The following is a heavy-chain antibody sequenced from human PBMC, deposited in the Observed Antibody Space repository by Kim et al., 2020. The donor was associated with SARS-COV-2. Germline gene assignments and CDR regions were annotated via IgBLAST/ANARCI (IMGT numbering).Heavy chain of an antibody. CDR3: ARRFCSGGSCYGGGGYYFDY. J-gene: IGHJ4*02. D-gene: IGHD2-15*01. Sequence: SETLSHTCTVSGGFINSYYWTWIRQSPGKGLEWIGYVYHSGSTNYNPSLKSRVTILVDTSKNQFSLKMSSVTAADTAVYYCARRFCSGGSCYGGGGYYFDYWGQGTLVTVSS. CDR1: GGFINSYY. V-gene: IGHV4-59*13. CDR2: VYHSGST.